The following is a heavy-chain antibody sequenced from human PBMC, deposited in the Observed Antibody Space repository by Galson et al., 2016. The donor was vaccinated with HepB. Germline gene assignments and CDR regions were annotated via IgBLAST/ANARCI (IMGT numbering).Heavy chain of an antibody. CDR1: GFTFSSYA. CDR2: ISRSTPTL. Sequence: SLRLSCAASGFTFSSYAMSWVRQAPGKGLEWVSYISRSTPTLYYADSVKGRFTVSRDNAKNSLYLQMNNLRDEDTAVYYCARVPHALDFWGQGTLVTVSA. V-gene: IGHV3-48*02. J-gene: IGHJ4*02. CDR3: ARVPHALDF.